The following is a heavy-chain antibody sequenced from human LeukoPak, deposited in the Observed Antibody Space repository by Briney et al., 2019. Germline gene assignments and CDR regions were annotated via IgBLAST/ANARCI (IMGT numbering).Heavy chain of an antibody. V-gene: IGHV4-59*01. CDR3: ARDQGVAIGDAFDI. Sequence: SETLSLTCTVSGGSISSYYWSWIRQPPGKGLEWIGYIYYSGSTNYNPSLKSRVTISVDTSKNQFSLKLSSVTAADTAVYYCARDQGVAIGDAFDIWGQGTMVTVSS. CDR1: GGSISSYY. J-gene: IGHJ3*02. D-gene: IGHD5-12*01. CDR2: IYYSGST.